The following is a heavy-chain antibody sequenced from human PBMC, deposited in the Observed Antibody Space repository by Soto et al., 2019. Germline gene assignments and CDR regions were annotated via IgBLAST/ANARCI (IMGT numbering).Heavy chain of an antibody. V-gene: IGHV1-3*01. D-gene: IGHD3-10*01. CDR1: GYTFTSYA. CDR3: ARDLGWSGRGVEDYYYYGMDV. Sequence: QVQLVQSGAEVKKPGASVKVSCKASGYTFTSYAMHWVRQAPGQRLEWMGWIDAGNGNTKYSQKFQGRVTITRDTSASTAYMELSSLRSEDTAVYYCARDLGWSGRGVEDYYYYGMDVWGQGTTVTVSS. CDR2: IDAGNGNT. J-gene: IGHJ6*02.